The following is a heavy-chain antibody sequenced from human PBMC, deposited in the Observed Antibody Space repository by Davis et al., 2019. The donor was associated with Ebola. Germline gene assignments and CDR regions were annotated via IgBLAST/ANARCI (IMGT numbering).Heavy chain of an antibody. V-gene: IGHV1-2*06. CDR1: GYTFTGYN. CDR3: ARGHNYAHEY. CDR2: IIPNSGDT. J-gene: IGHJ4*02. D-gene: IGHD4-11*01. Sequence: ASVKVSCKASGYTFTGYNMHWVRRAPGQGLEWMGRIIPNSGDTNYAQKFQDRVTMTRDTSISTVYMELSSLRYDDTADYYCARGHNYAHEYWGQGTLVTVSS.